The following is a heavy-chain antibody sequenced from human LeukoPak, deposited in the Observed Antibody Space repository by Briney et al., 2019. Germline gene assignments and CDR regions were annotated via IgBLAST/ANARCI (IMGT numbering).Heavy chain of an antibody. CDR2: ISGSGGST. CDR1: GFTFSSYA. V-gene: IGHV3-23*01. Sequence: AGGSLRLSCAASGFTFSSYAMSWVRQAPGKGLEWVSAISGSGGSTYYADSVKGRFTISRDNSKNTLYLLMNSLRAEDTAVYYCAKNTIFGVVIILLFDYWGQGTLVTVSS. J-gene: IGHJ4*02. CDR3: AKNTIFGVVIILLFDY. D-gene: IGHD3-3*01.